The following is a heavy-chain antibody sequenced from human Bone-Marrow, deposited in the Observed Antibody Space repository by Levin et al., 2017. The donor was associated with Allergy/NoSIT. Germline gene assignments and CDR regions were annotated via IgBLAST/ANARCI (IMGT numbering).Heavy chain of an antibody. D-gene: IGHD3-3*01. CDR3: ARESFGGGMDV. Sequence: GGSLRLSCVVSGFTFNSYWMGWVRQAPGKGLEWVANIKKDGSDKYYVGSVRGRFTISRDNAKNSLSLQMNSLRVEDTAVYKCARESFGGGMDVWGQGTTVTVSS. CDR2: IKKDGSDK. J-gene: IGHJ6*02. CDR1: GFTFNSYW. V-gene: IGHV3-7*01.